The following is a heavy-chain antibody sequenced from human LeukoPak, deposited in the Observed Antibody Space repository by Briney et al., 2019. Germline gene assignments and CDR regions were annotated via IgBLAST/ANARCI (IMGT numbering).Heavy chain of an antibody. CDR1: GGTFSSYA. CDR3: ARAEGGPRFFDY. CDR2: IIPIIGTA. D-gene: IGHD2-15*01. V-gene: IGHV1-69*01. Sequence: SVKVSCKASGGTFSSYAISRVRQAPGQGLERMGGIIPIIGTANYAQTFQGRVTITADESTSTAYMELSSLISEDTAVYYCARAEGGPRFFDYWGQGTLVTVSS. J-gene: IGHJ4*02.